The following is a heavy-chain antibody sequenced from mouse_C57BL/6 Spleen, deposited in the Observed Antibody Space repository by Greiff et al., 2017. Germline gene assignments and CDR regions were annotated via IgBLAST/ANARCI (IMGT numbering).Heavy chain of an antibody. D-gene: IGHD1-1*01. CDR2: IYPGDGDT. Sequence: QVQLQQSGPELVKPGASVKISCKASGYAFSSSWMNWVKQRPGKGLEWIGRIYPGDGDTNYNGKFKGKATLTADKSSSTAYMQLSSLTSEDSAVYFCVYASGEDYFDYWGQGTTLTVSS. V-gene: IGHV1-82*01. J-gene: IGHJ2*01. CDR3: VYASGEDYFDY. CDR1: GYAFSSSW.